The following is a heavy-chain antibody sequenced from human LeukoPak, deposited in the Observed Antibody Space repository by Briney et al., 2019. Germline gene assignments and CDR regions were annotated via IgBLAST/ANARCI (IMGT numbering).Heavy chain of an antibody. J-gene: IGHJ6*02. D-gene: IGHD1-26*01. CDR3: ANEIGYSGSYPPYGMDV. Sequence: GGSLRLSCAASGFTFSSYAMSWVRQAPGKGLEWVSAISGSSGSTYYADSVKGRFTISRDNSKNTLYLQMDSLRAEDTAVYYCANEIGYSGSYPPYGMDVWGQGTTVTVSS. CDR1: GFTFSSYA. V-gene: IGHV3-23*01. CDR2: ISGSSGST.